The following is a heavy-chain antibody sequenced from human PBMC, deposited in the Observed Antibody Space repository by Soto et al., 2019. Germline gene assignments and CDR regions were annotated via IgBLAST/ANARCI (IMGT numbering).Heavy chain of an antibody. CDR2: INPKSGGT. D-gene: IGHD3-22*01. J-gene: IGHJ4*02. Sequence: ASVKVSCKTSGYTFSAYYMHWLRQAPGQGLEWMGWINPKSGGTLYAQKFQGRVTMTRDTSISTAYMELGRLRSDDTAVYYCARGGTFAYDTSGYSVYWGQGTLVTVSS. CDR3: ARGGTFAYDTSGYSVY. V-gene: IGHV1-2*02. CDR1: GYTFSAYY.